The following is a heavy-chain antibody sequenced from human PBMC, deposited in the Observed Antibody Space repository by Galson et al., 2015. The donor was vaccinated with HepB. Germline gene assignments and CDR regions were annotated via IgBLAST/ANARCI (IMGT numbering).Heavy chain of an antibody. V-gene: IGHV3-30*04. Sequence: SLRLSCAASGFTFSSYAMHWVRQAPGKGLEWVAVISYDGSNKYYADSVKGRFTISRDNSKNTLYLQMNSLRAEDTAVYYCARAVLPRRKVAATGFFDYWGQGTLVTVSS. CDR3: ARAVLPRRKVAATGFFDY. CDR2: ISYDGSNK. J-gene: IGHJ4*02. CDR1: GFTFSSYA. D-gene: IGHD2-15*01.